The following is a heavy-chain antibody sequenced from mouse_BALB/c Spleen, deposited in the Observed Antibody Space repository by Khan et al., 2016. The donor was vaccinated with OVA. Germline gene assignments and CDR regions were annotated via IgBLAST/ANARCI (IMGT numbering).Heavy chain of an antibody. CDR2: LWGGGST. J-gene: IGHJ4*01. V-gene: IGHV2-6-5*01. CDR1: GFSLSDYG. Sequence: QIQLVQSGPGLVAPSQNLSITCTVSGFSLSDYGVSWIRQPPGKGLEWLGVLWGGGSTYYNSVLKSRLSISKDNSKSQVFLKMSSLQSDDTAMYYCAKGVWSYYYTLDYWGQGTSVTVSS. CDR3: AKGVWSYYYTLDY.